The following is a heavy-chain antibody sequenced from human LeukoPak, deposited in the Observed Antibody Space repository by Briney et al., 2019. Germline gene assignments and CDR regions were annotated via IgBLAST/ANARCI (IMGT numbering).Heavy chain of an antibody. CDR1: GFTFSTYW. CDR3: ARKLYYYDTSALGWFDP. Sequence: GGSPRLSCAASGFTFSTYWMSWVRQAPGKGLEWVATINQDGSEKYYVDSVKGRFTISRDDAKNSLYLQMNSLRAEDTAVYYCARKLYYYDTSALGWFDPWGQGTLVTVSS. CDR2: INQDGSEK. V-gene: IGHV3-7*05. J-gene: IGHJ5*02. D-gene: IGHD3-22*01.